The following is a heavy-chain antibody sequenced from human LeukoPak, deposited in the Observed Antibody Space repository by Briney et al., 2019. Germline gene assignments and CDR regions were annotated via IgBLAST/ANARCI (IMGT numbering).Heavy chain of an antibody. CDR3: ARGPEIIAAAATYYFDY. Sequence: ASVKVSCKASGYTFTSYAMHWVRQAPGQRLEWMGWINAGNGNTKYSQKFQGRVTITRDTSASTAYVELSSLRSEDTAVYYCARGPEIIAAAATYYFDYWGQGTLVTVSS. CDR2: INAGNGNT. J-gene: IGHJ4*02. CDR1: GYTFTSYA. V-gene: IGHV1-3*01. D-gene: IGHD6-13*01.